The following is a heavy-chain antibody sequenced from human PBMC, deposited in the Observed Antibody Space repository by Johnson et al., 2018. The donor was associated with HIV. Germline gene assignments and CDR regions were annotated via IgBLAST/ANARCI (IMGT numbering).Heavy chain of an antibody. CDR1: GFTFSSYW. Sequence: MLLVESGGGLVQPGGSLRLSCAASGFTFSSYWMSWVRQAPGKGLQWVANIKQDGNEKYYVDSVKGRFSISRDNAQNSLHLQMNSLRAEDTAVYYCARLRSGNRAFDIWGQGTIVTVSS. J-gene: IGHJ3*02. D-gene: IGHD2-15*01. CDR3: ARLRSGNRAFDI. CDR2: IKQDGNEK. V-gene: IGHV3-7*05.